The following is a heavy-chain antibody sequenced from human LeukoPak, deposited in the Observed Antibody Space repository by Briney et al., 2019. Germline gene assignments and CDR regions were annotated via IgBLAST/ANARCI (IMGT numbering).Heavy chain of an antibody. CDR2: ISSNGGST. D-gene: IGHD6-13*01. CDR1: GFTFSSYA. J-gene: IGHJ4*02. CDR3: VKDRVSISSSGYFDY. Sequence: GGSLRLSCSASGFTFSSYAMHWVRQAPGKGLEYVSAISSNGGSTYYADSVKGRFTISRDNSKNTLYLQMSSLRAEDSAVYYCVKDRVSISSSGYFDYWGQGTLVTVSS. V-gene: IGHV3-64D*06.